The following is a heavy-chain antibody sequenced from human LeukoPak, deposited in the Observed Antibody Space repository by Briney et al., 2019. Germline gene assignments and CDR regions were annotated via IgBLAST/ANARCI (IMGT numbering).Heavy chain of an antibody. J-gene: IGHJ4*02. CDR3: ARRGYSGSPLDY. V-gene: IGHV3-74*01. D-gene: IGHD1-26*01. CDR1: EFTFSSYW. CDR2: INTDGSTT. Sequence: GGSLRLSCAASEFTFSSYWMHWVRQAPGKGLVWVSRINTDGSTTSYADSVKGRFTISRDNAKNTLYLQMNSLRAEDTAMYYCARRGYSGSPLDYWGQGTLVTVSS.